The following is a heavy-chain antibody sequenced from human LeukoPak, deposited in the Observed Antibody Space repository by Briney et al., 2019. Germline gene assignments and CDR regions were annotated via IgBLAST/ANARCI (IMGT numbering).Heavy chain of an antibody. CDR1: GFTFSSYA. Sequence: HPGGSLRLSCAASGFTFSSYAMSWVRQAPGKGLEWVSAISGSGGSTYYADSVKGRFTISRDNSKNTLYLQMNSLRAEDTAVYYCARRITMVRGAFDYWGQGTLVTVSS. J-gene: IGHJ4*02. V-gene: IGHV3-23*01. D-gene: IGHD3-10*01. CDR2: ISGSGGST. CDR3: ARRITMVRGAFDY.